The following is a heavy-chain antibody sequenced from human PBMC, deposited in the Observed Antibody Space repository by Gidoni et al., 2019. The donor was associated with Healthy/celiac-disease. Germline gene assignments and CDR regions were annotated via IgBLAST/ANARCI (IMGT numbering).Heavy chain of an antibody. J-gene: IGHJ6*02. CDR2: ISSSGSTI. CDR1: GFTFSYYY. V-gene: IGHV3-11*01. CDR3: ARDHYSGYDYYYYYGMDV. Sequence: QVQLVESGGGLVKPGGSLRLSCAASGFTFSYYYLSWIRQAPGKGLEWVSYISSSGSTIYYADAVKGRFTISRDNAKNSLYLQMNSLRAEDTAVYYCARDHYSGYDYYYYYGMDVWGQGTTVTVSS. D-gene: IGHD5-12*01.